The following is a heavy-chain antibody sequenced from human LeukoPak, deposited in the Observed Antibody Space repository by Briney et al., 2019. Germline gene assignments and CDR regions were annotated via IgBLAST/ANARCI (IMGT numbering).Heavy chain of an antibody. D-gene: IGHD6-13*01. Sequence: GSLRLSCAASGFTFTSYSMNWVRQPPGKGLEWIGEINHSGSTNYNPSLKSRVTISVDTSKNQFSLKLSSVTAADTAVYYCARGRAAAGTKWFDPWGQGTLVTVSS. CDR1: GFTFTSYS. J-gene: IGHJ5*02. CDR2: INHSGST. CDR3: ARGRAAAGTKWFDP. V-gene: IGHV4-34*01.